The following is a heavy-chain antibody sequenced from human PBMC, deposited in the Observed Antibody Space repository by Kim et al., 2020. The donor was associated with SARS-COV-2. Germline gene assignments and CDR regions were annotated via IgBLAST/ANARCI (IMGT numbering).Heavy chain of an antibody. CDR1: GGSVTSGAFS. CDR2: VHHSGRT. D-gene: IGHD6-19*01. Sequence: SETLSLTCTVSGGSVTSGAFSWSWLRQPPGQGLEWIVYVHHSGRTNYNPSLKRRLTISLDTSNNQFSLKLNSVAAADTAMYYCARGISVAGQITFDYWG. CDR3: ARGISVAGQITFDY. J-gene: IGHJ4*01. V-gene: IGHV4-61*08.